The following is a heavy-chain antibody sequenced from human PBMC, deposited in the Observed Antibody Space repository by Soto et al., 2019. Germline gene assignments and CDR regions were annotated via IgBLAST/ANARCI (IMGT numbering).Heavy chain of an antibody. J-gene: IGHJ4*02. CDR3: ARDIGSFAYGEGY. V-gene: IGHV4-4*07. Sequence: SETLSLTCSVSGGSINSYWWSWIRQPAGKGLEWIGRVYSSGTTDYNPSLNSRATMSVETSKNQFSLKLSSVTAADTAVYYCARDIGSFAYGEGYWGQGIEVTVSS. CDR1: GGSINSYW. CDR2: VYSSGTT. D-gene: IGHD3-10*01.